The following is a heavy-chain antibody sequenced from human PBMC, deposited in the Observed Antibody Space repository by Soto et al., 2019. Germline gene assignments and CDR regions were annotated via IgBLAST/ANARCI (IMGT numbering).Heavy chain of an antibody. J-gene: IGHJ4*02. Sequence: QVQLVQSGAEVTKPGASVKVSCKASGYTFTNYGISWVRQAPGQGLELMGWISGYNGNTNYAQKFQGRVTMTTDTSTSTAYMDLRSLRSDDTAVYYCAREASHYFDYWGQGTLVTVSS. CDR3: AREASHYFDY. CDR1: GYTFTNYG. CDR2: ISGYNGNT. V-gene: IGHV1-18*01.